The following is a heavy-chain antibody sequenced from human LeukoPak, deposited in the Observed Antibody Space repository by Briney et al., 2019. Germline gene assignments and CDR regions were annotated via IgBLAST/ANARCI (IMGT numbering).Heavy chain of an antibody. V-gene: IGHV3-7*01. Sequence: GGSRRLSCAASGFTLTTYWMTWVRRAPGKGLEWVANIRQDGSEKSYVDSVKGRFIISRDTAKNSLYLQMNTLRVEDTAVYYCARRYCSGGSCYPIIDHWGQGTLVTVSS. D-gene: IGHD2-15*01. CDR2: IRQDGSEK. CDR3: ARRYCSGGSCYPIIDH. J-gene: IGHJ4*02. CDR1: GFTLTTYW.